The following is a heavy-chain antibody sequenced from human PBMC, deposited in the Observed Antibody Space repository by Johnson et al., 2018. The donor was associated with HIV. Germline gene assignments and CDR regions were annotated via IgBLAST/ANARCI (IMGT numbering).Heavy chain of an antibody. V-gene: IGHV3-33*01. Sequence: QVQLVESGGGVVQPGRSLRLSCAASGFTFSSYGMHWVRQAPGKGLEWVAVIWYDGSNKYYADSVKGRFTISRDNSKNTLYLQMNSLRAEDTAVYYCTTDHGSPDAFDIWGQGTMVTVSS. CDR2: IWYDGSNK. CDR1: GFTFSSYG. D-gene: IGHD1-14*01. CDR3: TTDHGSPDAFDI. J-gene: IGHJ3*02.